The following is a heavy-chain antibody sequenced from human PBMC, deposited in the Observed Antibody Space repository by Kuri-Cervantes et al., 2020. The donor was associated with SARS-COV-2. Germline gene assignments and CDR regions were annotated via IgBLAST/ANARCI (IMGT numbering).Heavy chain of an antibody. D-gene: IGHD3-16*01. CDR3: ARVSWGGDGFDI. CDR1: GFTFRSHD. Sequence: GESLKISCVASGFTFRSHDMQWVRQPTGKGLEWVSGSATSGDSYFPDSVTSRFTISRENAKNSLSLQMDSLRAGDPAVYYCARVSWGGDGFDIWGQGTMVTVSS. J-gene: IGHJ3*02. V-gene: IGHV3-13*01. CDR2: SATSGDS.